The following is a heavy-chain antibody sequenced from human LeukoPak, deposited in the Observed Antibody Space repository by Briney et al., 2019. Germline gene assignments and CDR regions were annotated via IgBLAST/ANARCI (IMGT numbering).Heavy chain of an antibody. CDR1: GFTFSSYA. Sequence: GGSLRLSCAASGFTFSSYAMSWVRQAPGKGLEWASAISGSGGSTYYADSVKGRFTISRDNSKNTLYLQMNSLRAEDTAVYYCAKGDIVVVVAATFTYYYGMDVWGQGTTVTVSS. CDR2: ISGSGGST. D-gene: IGHD2-15*01. V-gene: IGHV3-23*01. CDR3: AKGDIVVVVAATFTYYYGMDV. J-gene: IGHJ6*02.